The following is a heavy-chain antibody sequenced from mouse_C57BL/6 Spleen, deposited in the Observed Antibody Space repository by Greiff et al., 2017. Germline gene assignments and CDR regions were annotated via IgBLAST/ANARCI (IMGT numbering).Heavy chain of an antibody. J-gene: IGHJ2*01. CDR2: IDPSDSYT. Sequence: VQLQQPGAELVMPGASVKLSCKASGYTFTSYWMHWVKQRPGPGLEWIGEIDPSDSYTNYNQKFKGKSTLTLDKASSTANMQLSSLTSEDSAVYYCARGDYYGSIFDYWGQGTTLTVSS. CDR1: GYTFTSYW. D-gene: IGHD1-1*01. CDR3: ARGDYYGSIFDY. V-gene: IGHV1-69*01.